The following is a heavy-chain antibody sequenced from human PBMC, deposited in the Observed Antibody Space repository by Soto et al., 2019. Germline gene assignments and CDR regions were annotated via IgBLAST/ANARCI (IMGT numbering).Heavy chain of an antibody. CDR2: IVSSGNTI. V-gene: IGHV3-11*01. D-gene: IGHD3-10*01. J-gene: IGHJ4*02. CDR3: ARDSPDHYYDSGSYYPRPDY. CDR1: GFTFSVYD. Sequence: GGSLRVSCAASGFTFSVYDMSWIRQAAGKGLEWVSYIVSSGNTIYDADSVKGRFTISRDNAKNSLYLHMNSLRAEDTAAYYCARDSPDHYYDSGSYYPRPDYWGQGTLVTVSS.